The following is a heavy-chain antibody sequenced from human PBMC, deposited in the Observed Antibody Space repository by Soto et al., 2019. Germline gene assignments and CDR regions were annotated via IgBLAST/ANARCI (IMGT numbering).Heavy chain of an antibody. J-gene: IGHJ4*02. CDR2: IHHSGST. Sequence: SETPAHTWTVSGGSISSGDNCWNWIRQSPGKGLGWIGYIHHSGSTYYNPSLKSRLTISVDTSKNQISLKLNSVTAADTAVYYCARDTGTYPYYFDPWGQGTLVTVSS. D-gene: IGHD1-26*01. CDR3: ARDTGTYPYYFDP. CDR1: GGSISSGDNC. V-gene: IGHV4-30-4*01.